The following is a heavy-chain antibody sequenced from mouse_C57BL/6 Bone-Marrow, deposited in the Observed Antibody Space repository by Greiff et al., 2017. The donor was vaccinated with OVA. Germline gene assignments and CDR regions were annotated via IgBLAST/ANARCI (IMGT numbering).Heavy chain of an antibody. CDR1: GFSLTSYG. J-gene: IGHJ1*03. D-gene: IGHD1-1*01. CDR3: AKDYGSSSYWYFDV. V-gene: IGHV2-4*01. Sequence: VKLMESGPGLVQPSQSLSITCTVSGFSLTSYGVHWVRQPPGKGLEWLGVIWSGGSTDDNAAFIPSLSISKENSKSQVFFKMNSLQADDTAIYYCAKDYGSSSYWYFDVWGTGTTVTVSS. CDR2: IWSGGST.